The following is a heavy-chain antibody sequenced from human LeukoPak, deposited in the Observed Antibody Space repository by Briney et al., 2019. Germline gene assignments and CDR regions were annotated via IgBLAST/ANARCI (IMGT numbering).Heavy chain of an antibody. D-gene: IGHD4-17*01. Sequence: GGSLRLSCAASGFTFSSYDMHWVRQATGKGLEWVSAIGTAGDTYYPGSVKGRFTISRENAKNSLYLQMNSLRAGDTAVYYCARARGGDYGDYEGAFDIWGQGTMVTVSS. J-gene: IGHJ3*02. CDR2: IGTAGDT. CDR3: ARARGGDYGDYEGAFDI. V-gene: IGHV3-13*01. CDR1: GFTFSSYD.